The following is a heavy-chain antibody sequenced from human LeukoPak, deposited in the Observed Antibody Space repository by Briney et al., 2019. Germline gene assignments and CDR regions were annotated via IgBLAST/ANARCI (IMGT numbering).Heavy chain of an antibody. D-gene: IGHD6-19*01. Sequence: PGGSLRLSCAASGFKFSTSGMHWVRQAPGKGLEWVAFIGHDGSNKYYADSVKGRFTISRDNAKNTLYLQMNSLRAEDTAVYYCARDWTIAVAGTRDPQDYWGQGTLVTVSS. CDR3: ARDWTIAVAGTRDPQDY. V-gene: IGHV3-30*02. CDR1: GFKFSTSG. J-gene: IGHJ4*02. CDR2: IGHDGSNK.